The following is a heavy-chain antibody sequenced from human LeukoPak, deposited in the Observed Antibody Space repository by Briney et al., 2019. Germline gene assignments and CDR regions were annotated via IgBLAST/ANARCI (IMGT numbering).Heavy chain of an antibody. CDR1: DVSISNNGRY. D-gene: IGHD2-8*01. CDR3: AAGQSVVYVVRMYY. V-gene: IGHV4-39*07. J-gene: IGHJ4*02. CDR2: AYHTGAK. Sequence: SETLSLTCSVSDVSISNNGRYWAWIRQSPGKGLEWIGSAYHTGAKNYNTFFESRVSMPVDTPKNQFSLRLTSATAADPAFYYCAAGQSVVYVVRMYYWGQGILVTVSS.